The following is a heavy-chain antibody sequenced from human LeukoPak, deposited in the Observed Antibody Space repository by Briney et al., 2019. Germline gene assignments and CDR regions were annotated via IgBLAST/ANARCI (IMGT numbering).Heavy chain of an antibody. CDR1: GFTFSNSG. V-gene: IGHV3-23*01. J-gene: IGHJ4*02. CDR3: AKVSGYSYGYFDY. D-gene: IGHD5-18*01. CDR2: ISGYGGST. Sequence: GGSLRLSCAASGFTFSNSGMTWVRQAPGKGLEWVSTISGYGGSTDYADSVKGRFTNSRDNSKNTLYLQTNSLRADDTAVYYCAKVSGYSYGYFDYWGQGTLVTVSS.